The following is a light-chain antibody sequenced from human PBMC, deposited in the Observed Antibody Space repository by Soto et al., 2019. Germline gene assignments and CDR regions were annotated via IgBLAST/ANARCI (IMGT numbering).Light chain of an antibody. CDR1: SSNIGAGYD. CDR2: GNS. CDR3: QSYDSSLSGV. Sequence: QSALTQPPSVSGAPGQRVTFSSTGSSSNIGAGYDVHWYQQLPGTAPKLLIYGNSNRPSGVPDRFSGSKSGTSASLAITGLQAEDEADYYCQSYDSSLSGVFGTGTKVTVL. J-gene: IGLJ1*01. V-gene: IGLV1-40*01.